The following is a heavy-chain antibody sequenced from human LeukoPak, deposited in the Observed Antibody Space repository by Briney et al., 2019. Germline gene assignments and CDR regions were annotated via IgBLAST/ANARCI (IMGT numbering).Heavy chain of an antibody. CDR1: GFTLNNYD. V-gene: IGHV3-69-1*01. Sequence: GGSLRLSCAASGFTLNNYDMHWVRQAPGEGLKWVAYFGITSTIYYAESVKGRFTISRDNAKNSLYLQMNSLRAEATAVYYFSFYCDFPYWGQGTLVTVSS. D-gene: IGHD4-17*01. J-gene: IGHJ4*02. CDR3: SFYCDFPY. CDR2: FGITSTI.